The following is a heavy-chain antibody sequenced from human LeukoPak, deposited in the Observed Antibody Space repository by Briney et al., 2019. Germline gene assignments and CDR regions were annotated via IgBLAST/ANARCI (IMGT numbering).Heavy chain of an antibody. CDR3: ARADYYGSGSYRTLDYYYYGMDV. Sequence: ASVKVSCKASGGTFSSYAISWVRPAPGQGLEWMGGIIPIFGTANYAQKFQGRVTITADESTSTAYMELSSLRSEDTAVYYCARADYYGSGSYRTLDYYYYGMDVWGQGTTVTVSS. V-gene: IGHV1-69*13. CDR1: GGTFSSYA. CDR2: IIPIFGTA. J-gene: IGHJ6*02. D-gene: IGHD3-10*01.